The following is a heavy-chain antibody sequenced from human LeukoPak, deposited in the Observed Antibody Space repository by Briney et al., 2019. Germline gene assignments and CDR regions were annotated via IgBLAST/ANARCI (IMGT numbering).Heavy chain of an antibody. D-gene: IGHD3-9*01. CDR3: ARDKTYYDMSYYYYMDV. Sequence: PSETLSLTCTVSGGSISSYYWSWIRQPAGKGLEWIGRIYTSGSTNYNPSLKSRVTMSVDTSKNQFSLKLSSVTAADTAVYYCARDKTYYDMSYYYYMDVWGKGTTVTISS. CDR1: GGSISSYY. CDR2: IYTSGST. V-gene: IGHV4-4*07. J-gene: IGHJ6*03.